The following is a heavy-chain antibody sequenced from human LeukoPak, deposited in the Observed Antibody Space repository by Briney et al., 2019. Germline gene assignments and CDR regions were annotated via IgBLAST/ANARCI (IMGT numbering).Heavy chain of an antibody. Sequence: PGGSLRLSCAASGFTFSNYAMYWVRQAPGKGLEWVSVIYSGGSTYYADSVKGRFTISRDNSKNTLYLQMNSLRAEDTAVYYCASAEHRIAAAAALFDYWGQGTLVTVSS. J-gene: IGHJ4*02. V-gene: IGHV3-53*01. CDR1: GFTFSNYA. D-gene: IGHD6-13*01. CDR2: IYSGGST. CDR3: ASAEHRIAAAAALFDY.